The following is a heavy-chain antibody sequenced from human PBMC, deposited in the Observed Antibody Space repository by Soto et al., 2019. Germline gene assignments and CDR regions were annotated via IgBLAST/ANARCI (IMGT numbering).Heavy chain of an antibody. Sequence: PGGSLRLSCAASGFTFSSYGMHWVRQAPGKGLEWVGRIKSKTDGGTTDYAAPVKGRFTISRDDSKNTLYLQMNSLKTEDTAVYYCTPYGDYPGGYYGMDVWGQGTTVTVS. V-gene: IGHV3-15*07. J-gene: IGHJ6*02. CDR3: TPYGDYPGGYYGMDV. CDR1: GFTFSSYG. CDR2: IKSKTDGGTT. D-gene: IGHD4-17*01.